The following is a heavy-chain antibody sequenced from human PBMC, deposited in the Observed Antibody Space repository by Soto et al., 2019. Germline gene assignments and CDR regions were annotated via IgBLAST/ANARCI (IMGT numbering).Heavy chain of an antibody. D-gene: IGHD3-10*01. CDR2: MNPNSGNT. J-gene: IGHJ2*01. V-gene: IGHV1-8*01. Sequence: QVQLVQSGAEVKKPGASVKVSCKASGYTFTSYDINCVRQATGQGLEWMGWMNPNSGNTGYAQKFQGRVTMTRNNSRSTAYMELSSLRSEDTAVYYCAREVTMVRGVIAYWYFDLWGRGTLVTVSS. CDR1: GYTFTSYD. CDR3: AREVTMVRGVIAYWYFDL.